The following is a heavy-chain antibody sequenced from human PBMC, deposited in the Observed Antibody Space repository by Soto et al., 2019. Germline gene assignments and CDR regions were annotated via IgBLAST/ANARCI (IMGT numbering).Heavy chain of an antibody. CDR3: GRVGTVTATSYYYGLDV. V-gene: IGHV1-18*01. D-gene: IGHD4-17*01. CDR2: ISAYNGNT. Sequence: QVQLVQSGAEAKKPGASVKVSCKASGYTFSSYAITWVRQAPGQGLEWMGWISAYNGNTNYAQKGQGRVTMTTDTSTSTAYMELRSLRSDDTAVYYCGRVGTVTATSYYYGLDVWGQGTTVTVSS. J-gene: IGHJ6*02. CDR1: GYTFSSYA.